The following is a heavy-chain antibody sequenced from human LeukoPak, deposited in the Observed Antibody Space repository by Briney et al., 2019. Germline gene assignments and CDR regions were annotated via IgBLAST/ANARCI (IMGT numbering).Heavy chain of an antibody. CDR1: GFTFSSYS. CDR2: ISSSSSYI. CDR3: ARDRNWNDLSLPFDY. Sequence: GGSLRLSCAASGFTFSSYSMNWVRQAPGKGLEWVSSISSSSSYIYYADSVKGRFTVSRDNAKNSLYLQMNSLRAEDTAVYYCARDRNWNDLSLPFDYWGQGTLVTVSS. D-gene: IGHD1-1*01. V-gene: IGHV3-21*01. J-gene: IGHJ4*02.